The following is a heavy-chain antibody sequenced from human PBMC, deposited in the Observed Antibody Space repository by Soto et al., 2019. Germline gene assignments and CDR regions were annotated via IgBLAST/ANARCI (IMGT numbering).Heavy chain of an antibody. CDR1: GYTFTSYG. CDR2: ISAYNGNT. J-gene: IGHJ4*02. Sequence: QVQLVQSGAEVKKPGASVKVSCKASGYTFTSYGISWVRQAPGQGLEWMGWISAYNGNTNYAQKLQGRVTMTTDTARSTGYMELSSLRSDDTAVFYFAGRTISLSPDYWGQGTLVTVSS. V-gene: IGHV1-18*01. CDR3: AGRTISLSPDY. D-gene: IGHD2-2*01.